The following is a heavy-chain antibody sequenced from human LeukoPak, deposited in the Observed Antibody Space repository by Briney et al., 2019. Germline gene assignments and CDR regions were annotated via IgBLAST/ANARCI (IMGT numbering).Heavy chain of an antibody. D-gene: IGHD3-22*01. V-gene: IGHV3-15*07. Sequence: GGSLKLSCAASGFTFSNAWMNWVRQAPGKGLEWVGRIKSKTDGGTTDYAAPVKGRFTISKDDSKNTLYLQMNSLKTEDTAVYYCTTDSYYYDSSGYSEPDYWGQGTLVTVSS. CDR3: TTDSYYYDSSGYSEPDY. J-gene: IGHJ4*02. CDR2: IKSKTDGGTT. CDR1: GFTFSNAW.